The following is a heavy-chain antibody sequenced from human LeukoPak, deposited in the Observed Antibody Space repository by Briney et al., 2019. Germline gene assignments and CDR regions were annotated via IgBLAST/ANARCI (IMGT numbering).Heavy chain of an antibody. CDR2: IKQDGSEK. V-gene: IGHV3-7*01. D-gene: IGHD4-17*01. CDR3: ARLPDDYGDYKYFQH. J-gene: IGHJ1*01. CDR1: GFTFSSYW. Sequence: GGSLRLSCAAPGFTFSSYWVSWVRQAPGKGLEWVANIKQDGSEKYYVDSVKGRFTISRDNVKNSLYLQMNSLRAEDTAVYYCARLPDDYGDYKYFQHWGQGTLVTVSS.